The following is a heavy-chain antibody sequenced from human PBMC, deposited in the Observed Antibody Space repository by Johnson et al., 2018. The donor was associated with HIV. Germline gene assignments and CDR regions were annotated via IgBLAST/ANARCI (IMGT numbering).Heavy chain of an antibody. J-gene: IGHJ3*02. CDR1: GFIFSDSW. D-gene: IGHD5-18*01. Sequence: QVQLVESGGGLVQPGGSLRLSCAASGFIFSDSWMHWVRQAPGKGLEWVAVISYDGSNKYYADSVKGRFTISRDNSKNTLYLQMNSLRAEDTAVYYCAKDLSGYSYGYGAFDIWGQGTMVTVSS. V-gene: IGHV3-30*18. CDR2: ISYDGSNK. CDR3: AKDLSGYSYGYGAFDI.